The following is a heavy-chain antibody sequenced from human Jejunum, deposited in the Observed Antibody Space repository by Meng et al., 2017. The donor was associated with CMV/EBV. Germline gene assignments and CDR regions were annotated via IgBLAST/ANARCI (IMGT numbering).Heavy chain of an antibody. J-gene: IGHJ6*02. Sequence: SISEYYWSWIRQPPGKGLEWIGYIYYTGSTNYNPSLKSRVTISLDTSKNQFSLRLSSLTAADTAVYYCARGNYYDSSGPYYHVLDVWGLGTTVTVSS. CDR3: ARGNYYDSSGPYYHVLDV. CDR1: SISEYY. V-gene: IGHV4-59*01. D-gene: IGHD3-22*01. CDR2: IYYTGST.